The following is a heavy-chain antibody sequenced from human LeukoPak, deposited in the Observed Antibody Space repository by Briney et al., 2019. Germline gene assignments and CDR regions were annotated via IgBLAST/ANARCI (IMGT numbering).Heavy chain of an antibody. V-gene: IGHV3-48*01. CDR3: ARGNPTRGSWPIFDY. J-gene: IGHJ4*02. CDR2: ISTSSTTI. CDR1: GFTFSFYS. D-gene: IGHD6-13*01. Sequence: PGRSLRPSCAASGFTFSFYSMNWVRQAPGKGLEWVSYISTSSTTIYYADSVRGRFTISRDNAKNSLYLQMNSLRAEDTAVYYCARGNPTRGSWPIFDYWGQGTLVTVSS.